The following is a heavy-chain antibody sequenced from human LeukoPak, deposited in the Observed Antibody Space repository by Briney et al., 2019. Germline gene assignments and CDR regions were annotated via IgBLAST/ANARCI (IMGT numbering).Heavy chain of an antibody. CDR1: GFTFSSYG. CDR2: IWYDGSNK. V-gene: IGHV3-33*06. CDR3: AKEGSDVNDYYNFDY. J-gene: IGHJ4*02. D-gene: IGHD3-16*01. Sequence: GGSLRLPCAASGFTFSSYGMHWVRQAPGKGLEWVAVIWYDGSNKYYADSVKGRFTISRDNSKNTVYLQMNSLRGEDTAVYYCAKEGSDVNDYYNFDYWGQGTLVTVSS.